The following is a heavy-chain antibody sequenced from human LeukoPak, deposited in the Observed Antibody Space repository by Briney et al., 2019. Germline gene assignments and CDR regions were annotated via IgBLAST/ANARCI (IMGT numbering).Heavy chain of an antibody. V-gene: IGHV3-30*18. J-gene: IGHJ4*02. CDR1: GFTFSSYG. Sequence: PGGSLRLSCAASGFTFSSYGMHWVRHAPGKGLERGAVISDDGSNKYYADSVNGRFTISRDNSKNTLYLQMNSLRAEDTAVYYCAKGETYYYDSSGSYFDYWGQGTLVTVSS. D-gene: IGHD3-22*01. CDR2: ISDDGSNK. CDR3: AKGETYYYDSSGSYFDY.